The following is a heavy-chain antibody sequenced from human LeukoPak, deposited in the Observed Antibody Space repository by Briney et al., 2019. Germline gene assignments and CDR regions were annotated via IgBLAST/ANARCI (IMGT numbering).Heavy chain of an antibody. Sequence: PGGSLRLSCAASRFTFSTYSMNWVRQAPGKGLEWVSSIDSTSTYIYYADSVKGRFTISRDNAKNSLYLQMDSLRAEDTAVYFRSRDFFVGRNKAVFEFRGQGTLVTVFS. J-gene: IGHJ4*02. CDR1: RFTFSTYS. CDR2: IDSTSTYI. D-gene: IGHD2-21*01. V-gene: IGHV3-21*04. CDR3: SRDFFVGRNKAVFEF.